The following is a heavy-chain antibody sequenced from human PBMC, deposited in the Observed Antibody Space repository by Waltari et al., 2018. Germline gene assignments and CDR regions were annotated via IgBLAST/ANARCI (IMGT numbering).Heavy chain of an antibody. Sequence: EVQLVQSGAEVKKPGESLKISCKGSGYIFSSYWLAWVRQMPGEGLEWRGSVDPGDSDTRYSPSVQGQVPFAADKPIRTAYLQWKSLKASDTATYYCARGTGDCSSIACSSAYWGQGTVVTV. CDR2: VDPGDSDT. CDR3: ARGTGDCSSIACSSAY. V-gene: IGHV5-51*01. J-gene: IGHJ4*02. D-gene: IGHD2-2*01. CDR1: GYIFSSYW.